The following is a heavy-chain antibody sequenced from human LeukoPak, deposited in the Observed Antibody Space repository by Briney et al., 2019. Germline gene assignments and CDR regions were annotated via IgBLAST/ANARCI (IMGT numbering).Heavy chain of an antibody. CDR1: GFTFSDHY. V-gene: IGHV3-11*04. CDR3: ARDGGTLTSRFDY. Sequence: PGGSLRLSCAASGFTFSDHYMTWIRQAPGKGLEWVSYISSTGSTIYYADSVKGRFTISRDNAKNSLYLQMNSLSAEDTAVYYCARDGGTLTSRFDYWGQGTLVTVSS. CDR2: ISSTGSTI. J-gene: IGHJ4*02. D-gene: IGHD4-11*01.